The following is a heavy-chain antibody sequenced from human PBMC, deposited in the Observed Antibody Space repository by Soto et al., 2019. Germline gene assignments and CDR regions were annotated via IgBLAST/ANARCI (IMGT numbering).Heavy chain of an antibody. D-gene: IGHD1-26*01. V-gene: IGHV5-51*01. J-gene: IGHJ5*02. CDR3: VRVGMVGSNSLTKAWLEH. CDR2: IYPGDSDT. Sequence: VESLKISFMVSGYTFTSHLIAFVLQMPGKGLDWMGIIYPGDSDTRYSPSFKGQVNISAEKYIRTAYMKWNSLKASDTAMYYCVRVGMVGSNSLTKAWLEHWGTGTMVTVS. CDR1: GYTFTSHL.